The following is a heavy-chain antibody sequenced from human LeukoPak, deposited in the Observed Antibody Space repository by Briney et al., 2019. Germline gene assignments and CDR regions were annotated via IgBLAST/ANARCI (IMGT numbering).Heavy chain of an antibody. D-gene: IGHD3-22*01. CDR2: IYYSGST. CDR3: ARGSGIYYYDSSGRRNWFDP. V-gene: IGHV4-31*03. J-gene: IGHJ5*02. Sequence: TLSLTCTVSGGSISSGGYYWSWIRPHPGKGLEWIGYIYYSGSTYYNPSLKSRVTISVDTSKNQFSLKLSSVTAADTAVYYCARGSGIYYYDSSGRRNWFDPWGQGTLVTVSS. CDR1: GGSISSGGYY.